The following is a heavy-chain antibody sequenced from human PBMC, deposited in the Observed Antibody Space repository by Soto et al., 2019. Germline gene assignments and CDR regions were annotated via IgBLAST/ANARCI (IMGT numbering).Heavy chain of an antibody. CDR1: GGSISSYY. V-gene: IGHV4-59*01. J-gene: IGHJ4*02. CDR3: ARGQLWLLY. D-gene: IGHD5-18*01. Sequence: SETLSLTCTVTGGSISSYYWSWIRQPPGKGLEWIGYIYYSGSTNYNPSLKSRVTISVDTSKNQFSLKLSSVTAADTAVYYCARGQLWLLYWGQGTLVTVSS. CDR2: IYYSGST.